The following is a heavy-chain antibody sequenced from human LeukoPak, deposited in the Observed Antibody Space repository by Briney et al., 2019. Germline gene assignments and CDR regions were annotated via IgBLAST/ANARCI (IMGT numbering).Heavy chain of an antibody. J-gene: IGHJ4*02. CDR2: IYTSGST. D-gene: IGHD2-21*01. CDR1: GGSISSSSYY. V-gene: IGHV4-61*02. CDR3: AREFHY. Sequence: PSETLSLTCTVSGGSISSSSYYWSWIRQPAGKGLEWIGRIYTSGSTNYNPSLKSRVTISVDTSKNQFSLKLSSVTAADTAVYYCAREFHYWGQGTLVTVSS.